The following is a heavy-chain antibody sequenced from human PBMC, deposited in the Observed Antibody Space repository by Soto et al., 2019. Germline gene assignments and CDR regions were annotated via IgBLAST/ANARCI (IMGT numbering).Heavy chain of an antibody. V-gene: IGHV3-33*01. Sequence: QVQLVESGGGVVQPGRSLRLSCAASGFTFSSYGMHWVRQAPGKGLEWVAVIWYDGSNKYYADSVKGRFTISRDNSKNTLYLQMNSLRAEDTAVYYCARVYYYYYMDVRGKGTTVTVSS. CDR3: ARVYYYYYMDV. J-gene: IGHJ6*03. CDR2: IWYDGSNK. CDR1: GFTFSSYG.